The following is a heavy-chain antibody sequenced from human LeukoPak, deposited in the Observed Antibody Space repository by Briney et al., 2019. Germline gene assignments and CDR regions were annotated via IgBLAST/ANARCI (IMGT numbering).Heavy chain of an antibody. V-gene: IGHV3-74*01. J-gene: IGHJ4*02. CDR1: GFTFDRHW. Sequence: PGGSLRLSCVASGFTFDRHWMHWVRQAPGKGLGWVSRIDTDGSDRGYAESVKGRFTISRDNTKNTLYLQMDSLRVEDTAVYYCARGGFIVGANQYFQWWGQGTRVIVSS. D-gene: IGHD3-16*02. CDR2: IDTDGSDR. CDR3: ARGGFIVGANQYFQW.